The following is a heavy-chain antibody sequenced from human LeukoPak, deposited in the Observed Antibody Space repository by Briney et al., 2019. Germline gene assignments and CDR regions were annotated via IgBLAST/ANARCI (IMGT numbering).Heavy chain of an antibody. CDR3: ARHTASPVAGHDAFDV. J-gene: IGHJ3*01. V-gene: IGHV5-51*01. Sequence: GESLKISCKGSGYSFTSYWIGWVRQMPGKGLGWMGIIYPGDSDTRYSPSFQGQVTISADKSIGTAYLQWSSLKASDTAFYYCARHTASPVAGHDAFDVWGQGTLVTVSS. CDR1: GYSFTSYW. D-gene: IGHD6-19*01. CDR2: IYPGDSDT.